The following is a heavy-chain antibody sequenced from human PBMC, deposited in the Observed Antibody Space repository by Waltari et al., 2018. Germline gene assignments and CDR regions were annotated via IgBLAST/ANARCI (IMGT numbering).Heavy chain of an antibody. CDR2: ISSSSTYI. J-gene: IGHJ3*02. D-gene: IGHD6-25*01. V-gene: IGHV3-21*02. Sequence: EVQLVESGGGLVKPGGSLRLSCAASGFTFSTYSMNWVRQAPGKGVVWVSSISSSSTYIYYADSVKGRFTISRDNAKNSLYLQMNSLRAEDTAVYYCAREGSDGYAFDIWGQGTMVTVSS. CDR3: AREGSDGYAFDI. CDR1: GFTFSTYS.